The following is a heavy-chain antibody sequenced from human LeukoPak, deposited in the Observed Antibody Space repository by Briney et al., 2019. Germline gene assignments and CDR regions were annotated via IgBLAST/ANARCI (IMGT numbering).Heavy chain of an antibody. CDR3: ARGRVSSSTWYSTYYYYFYMDV. CDR2: IYHSGST. V-gene: IGHV4-38-2*02. CDR1: GYSISSGYY. Sequence: PSETLSLTCTVSGYSISSGYYWGWIRQPPGKGLEWIGSIYHSGSTYYNPSLKSRVTISVDTSKNQFSLKLSSVTAADTAVYFCARGRVSSSTWYSTYYYYFYMDVWGKGTTVTVSS. J-gene: IGHJ6*03. D-gene: IGHD1-1*01.